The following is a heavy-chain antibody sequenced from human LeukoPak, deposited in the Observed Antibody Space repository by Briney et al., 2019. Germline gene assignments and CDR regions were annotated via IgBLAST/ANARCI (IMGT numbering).Heavy chain of an antibody. CDR3: ARGDFWSGYQRQSPLNY. V-gene: IGHV1-69*13. Sequence: SVKASCKASGGTFSSYAISWVRQAPGQGLEWMGGIIPIFGTANYAQKFQGRVTITADESTSTAYMELSSLRSEDAAVYYCARGDFWSGYQRQSPLNYWGQGTLVTVSS. CDR2: IIPIFGTA. D-gene: IGHD3-3*01. J-gene: IGHJ4*02. CDR1: GGTFSSYA.